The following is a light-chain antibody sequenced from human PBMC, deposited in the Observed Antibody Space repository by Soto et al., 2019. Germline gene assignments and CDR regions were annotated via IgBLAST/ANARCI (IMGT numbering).Light chain of an antibody. CDR2: DVS. CDR3: SSHAGTNNPFV. Sequence: QSALTQPPSASGSPGQSVTISCTGTSSDVGAYNFVSWYQQHPGKAPKLMIYDVSQRPSWVPDRFSASKSGNTASLTVSGXXXXXXXXXYCSSHAGTNNPFVFGTGTKLTVL. J-gene: IGLJ1*01. V-gene: IGLV2-8*01. CDR1: SSDVGAYNF.